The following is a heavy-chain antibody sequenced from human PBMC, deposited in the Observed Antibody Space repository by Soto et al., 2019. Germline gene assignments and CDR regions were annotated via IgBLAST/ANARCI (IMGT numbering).Heavy chain of an antibody. Sequence: QVQLVQSGAEVKKPGASVMVSCKASGYTFTDYGITWVRQAPGQGLQWMGWINSYNGVTNNAHSFQGRVSMTTDTSTSTAYLELSSLRSDDTAVYYCARDRYNRGSFDYWGQGSLVTVSS. CDR2: INSYNGVT. J-gene: IGHJ4*02. CDR3: ARDRYNRGSFDY. V-gene: IGHV1-18*01. D-gene: IGHD1-1*01. CDR1: GYTFTDYG.